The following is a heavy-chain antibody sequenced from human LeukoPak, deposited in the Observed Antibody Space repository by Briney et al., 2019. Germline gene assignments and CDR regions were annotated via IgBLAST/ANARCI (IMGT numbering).Heavy chain of an antibody. CDR3: AGQSMNWYFDL. CDR2: VHHSGST. D-gene: IGHD6-6*01. J-gene: IGHJ2*01. CDR1: GGSVRSYY. Sequence: SETLSLTCTVSGGSVRSYYWSWIRQPPGKGLEWIGYVHHSGSTNYNASLKGRVTMSADTSVNQISLKLNSVTAADTAVYYCAGQSMNWYFDLWGRGTLVTVSS. V-gene: IGHV4-59*08.